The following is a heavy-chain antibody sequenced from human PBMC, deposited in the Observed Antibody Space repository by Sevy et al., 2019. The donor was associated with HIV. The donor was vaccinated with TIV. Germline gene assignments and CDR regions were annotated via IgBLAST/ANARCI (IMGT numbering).Heavy chain of an antibody. CDR2: ISHSGDGT. D-gene: IGHD2-2*02. CDR3: AKGTLVVPTVIYYYYGMSV. CDR1: GFTFYNYA. J-gene: IGHJ6*02. Sequence: GGSLRLSCAASGFTFYNYAMNWVRQAPGKGLEWVSAISHSGDGTYYADSVKGRFTISRDNSKNTLYLEMNSLRAEDTAIYYCAKGTLVVPTVIYYYYGMSVWGQGTTVTVSS. V-gene: IGHV3-23*01.